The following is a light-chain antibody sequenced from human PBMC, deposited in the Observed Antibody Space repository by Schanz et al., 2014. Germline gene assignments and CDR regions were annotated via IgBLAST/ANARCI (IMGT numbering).Light chain of an antibody. CDR1: SSNIGSNY. Sequence: QSVLTQPPSASGTPGQRVTISCAGSSSNIGSNYVYWYQLLPGTAPKILIHSNNQRPSGVPDRFSGSKSGTSASLAIGGLHSEDEADYYCSSYVGSYTLVFGGGTKLTV. J-gene: IGLJ2*01. V-gene: IGLV1-47*02. CDR2: SNN. CDR3: SSYVGSYTLV.